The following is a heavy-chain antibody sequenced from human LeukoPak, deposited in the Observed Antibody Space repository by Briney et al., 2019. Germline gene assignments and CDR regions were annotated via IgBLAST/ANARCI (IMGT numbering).Heavy chain of an antibody. Sequence: GGSLRLSCAASGFTFSSYAMSWVRQAPGKGLEWVSAISGSGGSTYYADSVKGRFTISRDSSKNTLYLQINSLRAEDTAVYYCAKHMRGYSYAYFDYWGQGTLVTVSS. V-gene: IGHV3-23*01. CDR1: GFTFSSYA. D-gene: IGHD5-18*01. J-gene: IGHJ4*02. CDR2: ISGSGGST. CDR3: AKHMRGYSYAYFDY.